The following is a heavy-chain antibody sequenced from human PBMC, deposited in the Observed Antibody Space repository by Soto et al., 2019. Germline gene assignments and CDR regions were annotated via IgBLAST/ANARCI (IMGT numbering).Heavy chain of an antibody. Sequence: QVQLVQSGAEVKKPGSSVKVSCKASGGTFSSYTISWVRQAPGQGLEWMGRIIPILGIANYAQKLQGRVTITADKSTSTAYMELSSLRSEDTAVYYCARDYGDYVLGRDAFDIWGQGTMVTVSS. J-gene: IGHJ3*02. D-gene: IGHD4-17*01. CDR2: IIPILGIA. CDR3: ARDYGDYVLGRDAFDI. CDR1: GGTFSSYT. V-gene: IGHV1-69*08.